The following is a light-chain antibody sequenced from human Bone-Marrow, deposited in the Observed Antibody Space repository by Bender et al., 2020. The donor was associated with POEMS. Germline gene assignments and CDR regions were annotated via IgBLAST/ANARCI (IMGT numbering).Light chain of an antibody. CDR3: AAWEDSLNGWV. J-gene: IGLJ3*02. CDR2: EGT. CDR1: SSDVGGYDY. Sequence: QSALTQTASVSGSPGQSLTISCTGTSSDVGGYDYVSWYQQHPGKAPKLMIYEGTKRPSGVPDRFSGSKSGNTASLTISGLQAEDEADYYCAAWEDSLNGWVFGGGTKLTVL. V-gene: IGLV2-14*03.